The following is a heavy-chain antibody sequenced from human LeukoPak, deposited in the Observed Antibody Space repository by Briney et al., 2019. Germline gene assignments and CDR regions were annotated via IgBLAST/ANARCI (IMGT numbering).Heavy chain of an antibody. CDR3: ARLPKRRYCSSTSCYYDAFDI. CDR1: GGSISSSSYY. CDR2: IYYSGST. J-gene: IGHJ3*02. D-gene: IGHD2-2*01. Sequence: SETLSLTCTVSGGSISSSSYYWGWIRQPPGKGLEWIGSIYYSGSTYYNPSLKSRVTISVDTSKNQFPLKLSSVTAADTAVYYCARLPKRRYCSSTSCYYDAFDIWGQGTMVTVSS. V-gene: IGHV4-39*01.